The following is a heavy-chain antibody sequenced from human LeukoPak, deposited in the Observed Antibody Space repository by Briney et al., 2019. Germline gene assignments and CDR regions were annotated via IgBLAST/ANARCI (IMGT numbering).Heavy chain of an antibody. J-gene: IGHJ4*02. V-gene: IGHV4-59*08. CDR2: IYYSGST. CDR3: ARRSITMVFDY. D-gene: IGHD3-10*01. CDR1: GGSISSYY. Sequence: PSETLSLTCTVSGGSISSYYWSWIRQPPGKGLEWIGYIYYSGSTNYNPSLKSRVTISVDTSKNQLSLKLSSVTAADTAVYYCARRSITMVFDYWGQGTLVTVSS.